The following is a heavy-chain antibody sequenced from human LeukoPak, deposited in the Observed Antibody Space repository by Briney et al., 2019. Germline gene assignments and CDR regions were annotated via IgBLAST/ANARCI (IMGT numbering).Heavy chain of an antibody. V-gene: IGHV1-18*04. J-gene: IGHJ5*02. Sequence: ASVKVSCKASGYNFKTFGFSWVRQAPGQGLEWMGWISTYNGHTNYAQKFEDRVTMTTDTSTSTAYMELRSLTSDDTAVYYCARGEIDCSGTSCYSNWFDPWGQGTLVTVSS. CDR1: GYNFKTFG. D-gene: IGHD2-2*01. CDR2: ISTYNGHT. CDR3: ARGEIDCSGTSCYSNWFDP.